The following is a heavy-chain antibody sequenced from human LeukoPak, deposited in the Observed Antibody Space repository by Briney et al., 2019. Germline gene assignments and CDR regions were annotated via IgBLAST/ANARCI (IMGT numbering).Heavy chain of an antibody. V-gene: IGHV3-21*01. Sequence: GGSLRLSCAASGFTFSSYSMNWVRQAPGKGLEWVSSISSSSSYIYYADSVKGRFTISRDDAKNSLYLQMNSLRAEDTAVYYCARLRDNWNDPYYYYGMDVWGKGTTVTVSS. CDR1: GFTFSSYS. CDR3: ARLRDNWNDPYYYYGMDV. CDR2: ISSSSSYI. D-gene: IGHD1-20*01. J-gene: IGHJ6*04.